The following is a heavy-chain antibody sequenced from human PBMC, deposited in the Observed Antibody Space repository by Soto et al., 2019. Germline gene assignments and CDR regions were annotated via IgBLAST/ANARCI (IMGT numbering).Heavy chain of an antibody. J-gene: IGHJ4*02. CDR2: ISSSSSYT. CDR1: GFTFSDYY. V-gene: IGHV3-11*06. CDR3: ARVPLGGAPSDY. D-gene: IGHD1-26*01. Sequence: GGSLRLSCAASGFTFSDYYMSWIRQAPGKGLEWVSYISSSSSYTNYADSVKGRFTISRDNAKNSLYLQMNSLRAEDTAVYYCARVPLGGAPSDYWGQGTLVTVSS.